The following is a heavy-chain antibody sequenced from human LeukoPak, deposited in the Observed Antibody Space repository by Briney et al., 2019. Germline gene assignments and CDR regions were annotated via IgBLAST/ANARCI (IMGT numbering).Heavy chain of an antibody. CDR1: GFTFSSYA. D-gene: IGHD1-26*01. V-gene: IGHV3-30*04. J-gene: IGHJ6*03. CDR2: ISYDGSNK. CDR3: ARDLVGATSYYYYYMDV. Sequence: GGSLRLSCAASGFTFSSYAMHWVRQAPGKGLEWVAVISYDGSNKYYADSVKGRFTISRDNSKNTLYLQMNSLRAEDTAVYYCARDLVGATSYYYYYMDVWGKGTTVTVSS.